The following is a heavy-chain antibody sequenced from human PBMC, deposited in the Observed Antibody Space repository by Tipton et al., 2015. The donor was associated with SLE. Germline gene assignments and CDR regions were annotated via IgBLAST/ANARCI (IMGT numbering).Heavy chain of an antibody. CDR2: IYYSGST. D-gene: IGHD2-15*01. CDR3: ARGSVVADDF. V-gene: IGHV4-31*03. Sequence: TLSLTCSVSGGSISGAYFWTWIRQHPTMGLEWIGYIYYSGSTYYNPSLKSRVTISVDTSKNQFSLKLSSVTAADTAIYYCARGSVVADDFWGQGTLVTVSS. CDR1: GGSISGAYF. J-gene: IGHJ4*02.